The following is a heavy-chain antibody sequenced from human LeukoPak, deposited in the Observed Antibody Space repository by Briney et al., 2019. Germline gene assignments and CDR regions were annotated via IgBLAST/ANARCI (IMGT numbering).Heavy chain of an antibody. CDR1: GLTFSSYS. Sequence: GGSLRLSCAASGLTFSSYSMNWVRQAPGKGLEWVSSISSSSSYIYYADSVKGRFTISRDNAKNSLYLQMNSLRAEDTAVYYCAREFFFAAGTSDWGQGTLVTVYS. J-gene: IGHJ4*02. D-gene: IGHD6-19*01. CDR3: AREFFFAAGTSD. CDR2: ISSSSSYI. V-gene: IGHV3-21*01.